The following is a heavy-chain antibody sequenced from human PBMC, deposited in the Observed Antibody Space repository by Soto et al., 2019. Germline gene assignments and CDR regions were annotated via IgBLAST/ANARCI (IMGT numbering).Heavy chain of an antibody. CDR3: ARLQGYCSGGSCYPRQAFDI. CDR1: GFTFSSYS. D-gene: IGHD2-15*01. Sequence: GGSLRLSCAASGFTFSSYSMNWVRQAPGKGLEWVSSISSSSSYIYYADSVKGRFTISRDNAKNSLYLQMNSLRAEDTAVYYCARLQGYCSGGSCYPRQAFDIWGQGTMVTVSS. CDR2: ISSSSSYI. V-gene: IGHV3-21*01. J-gene: IGHJ3*02.